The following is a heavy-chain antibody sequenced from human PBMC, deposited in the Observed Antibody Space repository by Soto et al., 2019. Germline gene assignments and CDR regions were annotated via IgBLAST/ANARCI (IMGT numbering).Heavy chain of an antibody. J-gene: IGHJ4*02. Sequence: ASVKVSCKASGYTFTSYDINWVRQATGQGLEWMGIISLYHHSTSYAQKFQGRLTVTNDTSTTTVYMELSSLTSEDTAVYWCARELYSCGGDCPYYMDYWGQGTLVTVSS. V-gene: IGHV1-46*01. CDR3: ARELYSCGGDCPYYMDY. D-gene: IGHD2-21*02. CDR1: GYTFTSYD. CDR2: ISLYHHST.